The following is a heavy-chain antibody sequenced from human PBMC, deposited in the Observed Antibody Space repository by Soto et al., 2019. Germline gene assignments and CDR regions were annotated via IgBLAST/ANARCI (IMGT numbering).Heavy chain of an antibody. V-gene: IGHV1-8*01. Sequence: ASVKVSCKASGYTFTSYDINWVRQATGQGLEWMGWMNPNSGNTGYAQKFQGRVTMTRNTSISTAYMELSSLRSEDTAVYYCARAYCSSTSCYFAFDIWGQGTMVTVSS. J-gene: IGHJ3*02. D-gene: IGHD2-2*01. CDR1: GYTFTSYD. CDR3: ARAYCSSTSCYFAFDI. CDR2: MNPNSGNT.